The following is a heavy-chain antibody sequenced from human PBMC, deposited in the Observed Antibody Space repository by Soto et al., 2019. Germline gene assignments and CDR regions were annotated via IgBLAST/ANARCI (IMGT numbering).Heavy chain of an antibody. Sequence: ASVKVSCKASGGSFSNYAISWVRQAPGQGLEWMGGITPIFGRANYAQKFQGRVTITADESTSTAYMELSSLRSEDTAIYYCARGWSYDILTGFSYWGKGTLVTVSS. D-gene: IGHD3-9*01. CDR1: GGSFSNYA. V-gene: IGHV1-69*13. CDR2: ITPIFGRA. CDR3: ARGWSYDILTGFSY. J-gene: IGHJ4*02.